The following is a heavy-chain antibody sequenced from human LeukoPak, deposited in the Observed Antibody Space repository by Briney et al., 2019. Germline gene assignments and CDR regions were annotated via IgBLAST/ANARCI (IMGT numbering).Heavy chain of an antibody. D-gene: IGHD1-26*01. CDR1: GGSISSSSYY. CDR3: ARDRVGATGDYYYYYMDV. Sequence: SETLSLTCTVSGGSISSSSYYWGWIRQPPGEGLEWIGSIYYSGSTYYNPSLKSRVTISVDTSKNQFSLKLTSVTAADTAVYYCARDRVGATGDYYYYYMDVWGKGTTVTVSS. CDR2: IYYSGST. J-gene: IGHJ6*03. V-gene: IGHV4-39*07.